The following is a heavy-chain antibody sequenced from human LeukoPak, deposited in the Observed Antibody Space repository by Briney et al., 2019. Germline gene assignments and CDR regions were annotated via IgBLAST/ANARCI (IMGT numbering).Heavy chain of an antibody. CDR2: ISNSGGIT. J-gene: IGHJ4*02. D-gene: IGHD1-1*01. V-gene: IGHV3-23*01. CDR1: GFIFSTYA. CDR3: AQNWNFDY. Sequence: GGPLRLSCAASGFIFSTYAMSWVRQAPGKGLEWVSDISNSGGITHYADSVKGRFTISRDNSKNTLYLQMNSLRAEDTAVYYCAQNWNFDYWGQGTLVTVSS.